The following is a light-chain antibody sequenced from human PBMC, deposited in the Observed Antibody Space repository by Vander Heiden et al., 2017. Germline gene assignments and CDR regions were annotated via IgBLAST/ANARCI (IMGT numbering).Light chain of an antibody. CDR3: QQYDNTPLT. Sequence: ITMTQSPSSLSASVGDRVTITCQASQDISNYLNWYQQKPGKAPKLLIYDASNLETGVPSRFSGSGSGTDFTFTISSLQPEDIATYYCQQYDNTPLTFGPGTKVDIK. J-gene: IGKJ3*01. V-gene: IGKV1-33*01. CDR1: QDISNY. CDR2: DAS.